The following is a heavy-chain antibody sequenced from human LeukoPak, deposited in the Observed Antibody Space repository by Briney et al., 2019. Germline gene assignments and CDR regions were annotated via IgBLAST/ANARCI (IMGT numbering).Heavy chain of an antibody. J-gene: IGHJ4*02. Sequence: LVKVSCKASGGTFSSYAISWVRQAPGQGLEWMGRIIPILGIANYAQKFQGRVTITADKSTSTAYMELSSLRSEDTAVYYCAGSYYYGSGSYYPLDYWGQGTLVTVSS. V-gene: IGHV1-69*04. D-gene: IGHD3-10*01. CDR2: IIPILGIA. CDR1: GGTFSSYA. CDR3: AGSYYYGSGSYYPLDY.